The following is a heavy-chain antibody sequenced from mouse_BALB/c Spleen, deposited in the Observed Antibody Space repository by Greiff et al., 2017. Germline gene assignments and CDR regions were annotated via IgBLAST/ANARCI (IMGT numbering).Heavy chain of an antibody. V-gene: IGHV2-9*02. D-gene: IGHD1-1*01. CDR2: IWAGGST. Sequence: VKLMESGPGLVAPSQSLSITCTVSGFSLTSYGVHWVRQPPGKGLEWLGVIWAGGSTNYNSALMSRLSISKDNSKSQVFLKMNSLQTDDTAMYYCARDYYGSIPYYFDYWGQGTTLTVSS. J-gene: IGHJ2*01. CDR1: GFSLTSYG. CDR3: ARDYYGSIPYYFDY.